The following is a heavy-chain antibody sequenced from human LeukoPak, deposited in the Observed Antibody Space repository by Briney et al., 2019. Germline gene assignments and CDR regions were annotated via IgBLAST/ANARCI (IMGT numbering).Heavy chain of an antibody. CDR1: GGSFSGYY. V-gene: IGHV4-34*01. CDR2: INHSGST. J-gene: IGHJ2*01. Sequence: SETLSLTCAVYGGSFSGYYWSWIRQPPGKGLEWIGEINHSGSTNYNSSLKSRVTISVDTSKNQFSLKLSSVTAADTAVYYCARFGSRRVPAAIRPRYFDLWGRGTLVTVSS. CDR3: ARFGSRRVPAAIRPRYFDL. D-gene: IGHD2-2*01.